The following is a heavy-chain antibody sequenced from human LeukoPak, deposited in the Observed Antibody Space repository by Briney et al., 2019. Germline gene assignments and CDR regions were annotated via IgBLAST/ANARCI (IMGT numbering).Heavy chain of an antibody. CDR3: AREELLWFGESSLIDY. Sequence: GGSLRLSCAASGFTFSSYEMNWVRQAPGQGLEWVSYISSSGSTIYYADSVKGRFTISRDNAKNSLYLQMNSLRAEDTAVYYCAREELLWFGESSLIDYWGQGTLVTVSS. CDR1: GFTFSSYE. V-gene: IGHV3-48*03. CDR2: ISSSGSTI. J-gene: IGHJ4*02. D-gene: IGHD3-10*01.